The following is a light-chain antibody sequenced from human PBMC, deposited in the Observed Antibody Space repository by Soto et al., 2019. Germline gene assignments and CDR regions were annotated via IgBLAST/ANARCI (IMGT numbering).Light chain of an antibody. Sequence: QSVLTQPRSVSGSPGQSVTISCTGTSNDVGAYHYVSWYQHHPGKAPKLIIYDVTQRPSGIPDRFSGSKSGNTASLTISGLQADDEADYHCCSYADNYFYVFGTGIKVTVL. V-gene: IGLV2-11*01. CDR2: DVT. CDR3: CSYADNYFYV. J-gene: IGLJ1*01. CDR1: SNDVGAYHY.